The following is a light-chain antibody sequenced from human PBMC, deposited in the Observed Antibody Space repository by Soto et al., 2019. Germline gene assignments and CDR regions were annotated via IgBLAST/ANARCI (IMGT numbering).Light chain of an antibody. CDR2: GAS. J-gene: IGKJ4*01. Sequence: EIVMTQSPATLSVSPGERATLSCRASQSVSSNLAWYQQKPGQAPRPLIYGASTRATGIPARFSGSGSGKEFTLTISSLQSEDFAVYYCQQYNNWPLTFGGGTKVDLK. V-gene: IGKV3-15*01. CDR1: QSVSSN. CDR3: QQYNNWPLT.